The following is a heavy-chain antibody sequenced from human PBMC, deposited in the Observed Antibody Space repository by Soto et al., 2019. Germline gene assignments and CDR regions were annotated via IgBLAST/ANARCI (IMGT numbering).Heavy chain of an antibody. Sequence: PSETLSLTCAVSGYSISSGYYWGWIRQPPGEGLEWIGSIYHSGSTYYNPSLKSRVTISVDTSKNQFSLKLSSVTAADTAVYYCARGQGLRYFDCFSNWFDPWGQGPLVTVSS. CDR3: ARGQGLRYFDCFSNWFDP. D-gene: IGHD3-9*01. V-gene: IGHV4-38-2*01. CDR2: IYHSGST. CDR1: GYSISSGYY. J-gene: IGHJ5*02.